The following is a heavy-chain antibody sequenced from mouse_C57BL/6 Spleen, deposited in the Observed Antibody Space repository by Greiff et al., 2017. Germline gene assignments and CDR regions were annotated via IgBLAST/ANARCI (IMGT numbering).Heavy chain of an antibody. CDR3: ARENYYGSSYGY. CDR2: IDPSDSET. CDR1: GYTFTSYW. J-gene: IGHJ2*01. Sequence: QVQLQQPGAELVRPGSSVKLSCKASGYTFTSYWMHWVKQRPIQGLEWIGNIDPSDSETHYNQKFKDKATLTVDKSSSTAYMQLSHLTAEDAAVYYCARENYYGSSYGYWGQGTTLTVSS. V-gene: IGHV1-52*01. D-gene: IGHD1-1*01.